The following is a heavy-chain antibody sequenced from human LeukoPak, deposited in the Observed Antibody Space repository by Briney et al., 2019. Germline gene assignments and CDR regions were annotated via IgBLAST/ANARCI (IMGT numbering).Heavy chain of an antibody. V-gene: IGHV4-59*01. CDR3: ARRVYYDFFVDV. J-gene: IGHJ6*02. Sequence: SETLSLTCTVSGGSISSYYWSWIRQPPGKGLEWIGYIYYSGSTNYNPSLKSRVTISVDTSKNQFSLKLSSVTAADTAVYYRARRVYYDFFVDVWGQGTTVTVSS. D-gene: IGHD3-3*01. CDR1: GGSISSYY. CDR2: IYYSGST.